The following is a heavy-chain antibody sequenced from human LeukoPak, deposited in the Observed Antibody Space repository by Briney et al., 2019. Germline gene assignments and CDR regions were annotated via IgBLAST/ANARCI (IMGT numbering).Heavy chain of an antibody. J-gene: IGHJ4*02. V-gene: IGHV3-9*01. CDR1: GFTFDDYA. CDR3: AKGTTVTTYTVVDY. D-gene: IGHD4-17*01. Sequence: PGGSLRLSCAASGFTFDDYAMHWVRHAPGKGLEWVSGISWNSGSIGYADSVKGRFTISRDNAKNSLYLQMNSLRAEDTALYYCAKGTTVTTYTVVDYWGQGTLVTVSS. CDR2: ISWNSGSI.